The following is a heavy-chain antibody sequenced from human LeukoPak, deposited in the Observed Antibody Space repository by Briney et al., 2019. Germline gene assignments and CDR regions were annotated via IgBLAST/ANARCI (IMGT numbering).Heavy chain of an antibody. CDR1: GFTFDDYA. V-gene: IGHV3-9*01. D-gene: IGHD6-13*01. CDR2: ISWNSGSI. CDR3: AKAFFAYSSSWFDY. J-gene: IGHJ4*02. Sequence: GGSLRLSCAASGFTFDDYAMHWVRQAPGKGLEWVSGISWNSGSIGYADSVKGRFTISRDNAKNSLYLQMNSLRAEDTALYYCAKAFFAYSSSWFDYWGQGTLSPSPQ.